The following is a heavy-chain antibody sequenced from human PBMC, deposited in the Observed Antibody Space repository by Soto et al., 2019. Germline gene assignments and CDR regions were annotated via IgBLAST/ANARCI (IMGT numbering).Heavy chain of an antibody. V-gene: IGHV1-58*01. CDR1: GFTFSSSA. CDR3: ARDYYDSSGYYLDY. Sequence: SVKVSCKASGFTFSSSAVHWVRQARGHRLEWIGWIVVGNSNTNYAQKLQGRVTMTTDTSTSTAYMELRSLRSDDTAVYYCARDYYDSSGYYLDYWGQGTLVTVSS. J-gene: IGHJ4*02. D-gene: IGHD3-22*01. CDR2: IVVGNSNT.